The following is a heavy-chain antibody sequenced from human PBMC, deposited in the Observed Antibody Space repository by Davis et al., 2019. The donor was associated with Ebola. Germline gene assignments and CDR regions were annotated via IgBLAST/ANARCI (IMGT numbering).Heavy chain of an antibody. D-gene: IGHD2-15*01. CDR1: GFTFSSYA. V-gene: IGHV3-64D*06. CDR3: VKDRFTVVVVHGGFDY. J-gene: IGHJ4*02. CDR2: ISTHGESP. Sequence: PGGSLRLSCSASGFTFSSYAMHWVRQAPGGGLESVSRISTHGESPYYAESVRGRFTISRDNSKDTLYLQMRSLRTEDTAVYYCVKDRFTVVVVHGGFDYWGQGTLVTVSS.